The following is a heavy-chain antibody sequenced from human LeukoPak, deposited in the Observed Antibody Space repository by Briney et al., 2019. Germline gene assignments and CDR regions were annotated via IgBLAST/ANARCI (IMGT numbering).Heavy chain of an antibody. D-gene: IGHD1-26*01. J-gene: IGHJ4*02. Sequence: SETLSLTCAVYGGSFSGYYRSWIRQPPGKGLEWIGEINPSGSPNYNPSLKSRVTISVDTSKNQFSLKLSSMTAADTAVYYCARDLGIEDYWGQGTLVTVSS. V-gene: IGHV4-34*01. CDR2: INPSGSP. CDR1: GGSFSGYY. CDR3: ARDLGIEDY.